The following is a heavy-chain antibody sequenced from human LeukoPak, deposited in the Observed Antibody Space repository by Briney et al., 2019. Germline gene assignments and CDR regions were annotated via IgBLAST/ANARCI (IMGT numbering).Heavy chain of an antibody. V-gene: IGHV4-30-2*01. CDR2: IYHSGST. Sequence: PSETLSLTCAVSGGSISSGGYSWSWIRQPPGKGLEWIGYIYHSGSTYYNPSLKSRVTISVDRSKNQFSLKLSSVTAADTAVYYCASSNYYDSSGQRRHFDYWGQGTLVTVSS. CDR3: ASSNYYDSSGQRRHFDY. CDR1: GGSISSGGYS. J-gene: IGHJ4*02. D-gene: IGHD3-22*01.